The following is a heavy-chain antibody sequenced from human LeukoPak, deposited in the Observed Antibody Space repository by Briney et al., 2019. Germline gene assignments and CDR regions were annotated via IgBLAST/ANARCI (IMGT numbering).Heavy chain of an antibody. J-gene: IGHJ3*02. CDR3: AKDLTTVTTYAFDI. Sequence: SGGSLRLSCAASGFTFDDYAMHWVRQAPGKGLEWVSGISWNSGSIGYADSVKGRFTISRDNAKNSLYLQMNSLRAEDMALYYCAKDLTTVTTYAFDIWGQGTMVTVSS. CDR1: GFTFDDYA. V-gene: IGHV3-9*03. CDR2: ISWNSGSI. D-gene: IGHD4-11*01.